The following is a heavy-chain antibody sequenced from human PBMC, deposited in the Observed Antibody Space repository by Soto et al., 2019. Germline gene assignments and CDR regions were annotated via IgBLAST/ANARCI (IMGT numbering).Heavy chain of an antibody. CDR1: IGSFSGYY. V-gene: IGHV4-34*01. CDR2: INHDERT. D-gene: IGHD3-22*01. J-gene: IGHJ4*02. Sequence: SETLSLTCAVYIGSFSGYYWSWIRQPPGKGLEWIGEINHDERTNANPSLKSRVSISVDTSKNQFSLKLTSLTAADTAVYYCARGVSMRLAVQEDAPDKYDFDYWGQGTLVSVSS. CDR3: ARGVSMRLAVQEDAPDKYDFDY.